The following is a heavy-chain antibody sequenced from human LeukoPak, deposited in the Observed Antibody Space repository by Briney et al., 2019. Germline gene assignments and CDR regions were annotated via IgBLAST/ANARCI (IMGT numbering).Heavy chain of an antibody. Sequence: GGSLRLSCAASGFTFSNAWMSWVRQAPGKGLEWVGRIKSKTDGGTTDYAAPAKGRFTISRDDSKNTLYLQMNSLKTEDTAVYYCTSLWSHYGMDVWGQGTTVTVSS. D-gene: IGHD3-10*01. V-gene: IGHV3-15*01. CDR1: GFTFSNAW. J-gene: IGHJ6*02. CDR3: TSLWSHYGMDV. CDR2: IKSKTDGGTT.